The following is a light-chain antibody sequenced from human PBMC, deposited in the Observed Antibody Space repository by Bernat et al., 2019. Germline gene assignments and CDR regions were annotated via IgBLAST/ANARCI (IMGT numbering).Light chain of an antibody. CDR2: DTS. CDR3: QRYGKSPMYT. J-gene: IGKJ2*01. V-gene: IGKV3-20*01. CDR1: QSVSSRF. Sequence: EIVLTQSPGTLSLSPGDRATLSCRASQSVSSRFFAWYQQKPGQAPRLLIYDTSTRANGIPDRFSGSGSGTDVTLTISRLEPEDFAVYFCQRYGKSPMYTFGQGTNLEI.